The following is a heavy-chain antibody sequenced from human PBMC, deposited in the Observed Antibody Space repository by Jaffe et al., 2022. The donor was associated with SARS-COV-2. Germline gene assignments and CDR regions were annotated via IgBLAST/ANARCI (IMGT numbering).Heavy chain of an antibody. CDR2: ISGSDDTT. V-gene: IGHV3-23*01. D-gene: IGHD3-10*01. CDR1: GLTFRRYA. J-gene: IGHJ6*02. CDR3: AKDLWESIPSFGMDV. Sequence: EVQLLESGGGLVQPGGSLRLSCVASGLTFRRYAMSWVRQAPGKGLEWVSGISGSDDTTYYADSAKGRFTIARGNSKNTLYLQMSSLTAEDTAIYYCAKDLWESIPSFGMDVWGQGTTVTVSS.